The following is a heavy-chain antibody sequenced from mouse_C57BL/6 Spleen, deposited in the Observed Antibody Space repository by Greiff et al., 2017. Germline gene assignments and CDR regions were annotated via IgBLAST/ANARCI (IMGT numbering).Heavy chain of an antibody. CDR1: GFSLTSYG. Sequence: VQGVESGPGLVQPSQSLSITCTVSGFSLTSYGVHWVRQSPGKGLEWLGVIWRGGSTDYNAAFMSRLSITKDNSKSQVFFKMNSLQADDTAIYYCAKKGDYYGSLDDWGQGTSVTVSS. D-gene: IGHD1-1*01. CDR2: IWRGGST. V-gene: IGHV2-5*01. J-gene: IGHJ4*01. CDR3: AKKGDYYGSLDD.